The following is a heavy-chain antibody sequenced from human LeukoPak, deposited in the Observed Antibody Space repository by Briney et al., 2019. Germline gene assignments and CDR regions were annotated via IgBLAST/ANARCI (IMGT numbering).Heavy chain of an antibody. V-gene: IGHV4-39*01. J-gene: IGHJ4*02. CDR1: GGSISSSIYH. CDR2: IYSGGST. CDR3: ARQRGKMRYFDFVALDY. Sequence: SETLSLTCTVSGGSISSSIYHWGWIRQPPGKGLEWIGTIYSGGSTYYNSSLKSLVTISIDTSNNQFFMKLNSVTAADTAVYYCARQRGKMRYFDFVALDYWGQGTLVTVSS. D-gene: IGHD3-9*01.